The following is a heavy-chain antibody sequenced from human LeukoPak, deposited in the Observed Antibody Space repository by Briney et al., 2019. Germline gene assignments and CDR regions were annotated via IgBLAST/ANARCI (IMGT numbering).Heavy chain of an antibody. Sequence: ASVKVSCKVSGYTLTELSMHWVRQAPGKGLEWMGGFDPEDGETIYAQKFQGRVTMTEDTSTDTAYMGLSNLRSEDTAVYYCATSHGSGSPVDYWGQGTLVTVSS. J-gene: IGHJ4*02. CDR2: FDPEDGET. D-gene: IGHD1-26*01. CDR1: GYTLTELS. V-gene: IGHV1-24*01. CDR3: ATSHGSGSPVDY.